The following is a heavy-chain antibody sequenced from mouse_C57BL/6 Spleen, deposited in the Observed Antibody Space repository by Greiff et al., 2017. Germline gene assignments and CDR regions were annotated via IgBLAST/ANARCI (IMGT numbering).Heavy chain of an antibody. J-gene: IGHJ1*03. CDR3: ARGYFGYFDV. CDR1: GYTFTSYW. Sequence: QVQLQQPGAELVKPGASVKLSCKASGYTFTSYWMHWVKQRPGQGLGWIGMIHPNSGSTNYNEKFKGKATLTVDKSSSTAYMQLSSLTSEDSAVYYCARGYFGYFDVWGTGTTVTVSS. CDR2: IHPNSGST. V-gene: IGHV1-64*01. D-gene: IGHD2-14*01.